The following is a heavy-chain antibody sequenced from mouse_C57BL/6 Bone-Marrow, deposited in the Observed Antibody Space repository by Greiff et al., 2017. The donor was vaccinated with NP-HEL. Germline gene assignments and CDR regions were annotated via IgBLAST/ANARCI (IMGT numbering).Heavy chain of an antibody. CDR2: ISSGSSTI. V-gene: IGHV5-17*01. CDR1: GFTFSDYG. Sequence: EVKVVESGGGLVKPGGSLKLSCAASGFTFSDYGMHWVRQAPEKGLEWVAYISSGSSTIYYADTVKGRFTISRDNAKNTLFLQMTSLRSEDTAMYYCARVYDGYYYYYAMDYWGQGTSVTVSS. J-gene: IGHJ4*01. CDR3: ARVYDGYYYYYAMDY. D-gene: IGHD2-3*01.